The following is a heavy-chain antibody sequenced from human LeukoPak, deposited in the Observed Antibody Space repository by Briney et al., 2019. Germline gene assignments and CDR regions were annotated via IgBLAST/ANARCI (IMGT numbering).Heavy chain of an antibody. CDR1: GYTFTSYD. CDR2: MNPNSGNT. V-gene: IGHV1-8*03. CDR3: AGGPTRYYYYYMDV. J-gene: IGHJ6*03. Sequence: GASVKVSCKASGYTFTSYDINWVRQATGQGLEWMGWMNPNSGNTGYAQKFQGRVTITRNTSISTAYMELSSLRSEDTAVYYCAGGPTRYYYYYMDVWGKGTTVTVSS.